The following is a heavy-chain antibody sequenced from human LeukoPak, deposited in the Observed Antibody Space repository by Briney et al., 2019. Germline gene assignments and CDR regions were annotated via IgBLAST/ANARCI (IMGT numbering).Heavy chain of an antibody. D-gene: IGHD1-26*01. V-gene: IGHV3-23*01. CDR1: GFTFSSSG. CDR3: AKGGKWDVTPFDY. J-gene: IGHJ4*02. CDR2: ISGGGGST. Sequence: PGGSLRLSCAASGFTFSSSGMNWVRQAPGKGLEWVSTISGGGGSTYYADSVKGRFTISRDNSKNTLYLQVNSLRAEDTAVYYCAKGGKWDVTPFDYWGQGTLVTVSS.